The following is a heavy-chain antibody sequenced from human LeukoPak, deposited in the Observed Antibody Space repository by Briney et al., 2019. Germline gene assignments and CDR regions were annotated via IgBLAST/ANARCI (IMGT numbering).Heavy chain of an antibody. J-gene: IGHJ4*02. CDR1: GDSLRKSTFY. CDR3: ASFYGSGSYYRANDY. CDR2: IYYSGST. Sequence: SETLSLTCTVSGDSLRKSTFYWVWIRQPPGKGLEWIGYIYYSGSTYYNPSLKSRVTISVDTSKNQFSLKLSSVTAADTAVYYCASFYGSGSYYRANDYWGQGTLVTVSS. D-gene: IGHD3-10*01. V-gene: IGHV4-39*01.